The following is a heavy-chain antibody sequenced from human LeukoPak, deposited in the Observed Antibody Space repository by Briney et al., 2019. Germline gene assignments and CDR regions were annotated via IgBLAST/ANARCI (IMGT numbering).Heavy chain of an antibody. J-gene: IGHJ4*02. D-gene: IGHD7-27*01. CDR1: EFTFRSYG. V-gene: IGHV3-30*02. CDR2: IRYDGSDK. Sequence: GGSLRLSCAASEFTFRSYGMHWVRQAPGKGLEWVTFIRYDGSDKYYADSVKGRFTISRVNYKNTLSLQMNSLRVEDMAVYYCAKDGDDGIESWGQGTLVTVSS. CDR3: AKDGDDGIES.